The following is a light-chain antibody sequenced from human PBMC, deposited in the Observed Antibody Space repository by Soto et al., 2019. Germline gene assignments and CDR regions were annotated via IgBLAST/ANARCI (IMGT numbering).Light chain of an antibody. Sequence: DIHMAQSPPSLSASVGDRVTITCRASHKIVTYLNWYQQKAGKAPSLLIYEASHLQSGVPFRFFGSGSGTDFTLTIDNLHHEDSATYYCQQSHSTPPTFGPGTKLEIK. CDR2: EAS. J-gene: IGKJ2*01. CDR1: HKIVTY. V-gene: IGKV1-39*01. CDR3: QQSHSTPPT.